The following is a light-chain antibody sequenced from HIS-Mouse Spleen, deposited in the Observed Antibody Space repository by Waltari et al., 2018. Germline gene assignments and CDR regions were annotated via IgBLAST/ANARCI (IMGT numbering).Light chain of an antibody. J-gene: IGKJ1*01. CDR1: QSGLYSSNNKNY. CDR3: QQYYSTPWT. Sequence: DIVMTQSPDSLAVSLGERATINCKSSQSGLYSSNNKNYLAWYQQKPGQPPKLLIYWASTRESGVPERFSGSGSGTDFTLTISSLQAEDVAVYYCQQYYSTPWTFGQGTKVEIK. V-gene: IGKV4-1*01. CDR2: WAS.